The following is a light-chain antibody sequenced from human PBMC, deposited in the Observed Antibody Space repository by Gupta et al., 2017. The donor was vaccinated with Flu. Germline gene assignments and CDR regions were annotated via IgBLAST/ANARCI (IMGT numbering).Light chain of an antibody. Sequence: DIQLTQSPSFLSASVGDRVTITCRASQGISNYLAWYQQKPGKAPNLLMYAASTLLNGVPSRFSGSGSGTEFTLTISSLQPEDFASYYCLQLDSYPLTFGGGTXVEI. J-gene: IGKJ4*01. V-gene: IGKV1-9*01. CDR3: LQLDSYPLT. CDR1: QGISNY. CDR2: AAS.